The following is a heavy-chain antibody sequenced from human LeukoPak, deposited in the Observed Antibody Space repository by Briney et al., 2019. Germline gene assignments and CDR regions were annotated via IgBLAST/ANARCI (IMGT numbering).Heavy chain of an antibody. CDR1: GGSFSGYY. J-gene: IGHJ5*02. CDR3: ARYRYSSSWNPWIT. Sequence: PSETLSLTCAVYGGSFSGYYWSWIRQPPGKGLEWIGEINHSGSTNYNPSLKSRVTLSVDTSKNQFSLKLSSVTAADTAVYYCARYRYSSSWNPWITWGQGTLVTVSS. V-gene: IGHV4-34*01. CDR2: INHSGST. D-gene: IGHD6-13*01.